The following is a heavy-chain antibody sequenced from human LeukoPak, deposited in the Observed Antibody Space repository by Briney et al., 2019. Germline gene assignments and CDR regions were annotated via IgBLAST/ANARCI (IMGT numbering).Heavy chain of an antibody. CDR2: INTDSSSI. D-gene: IGHD2-15*01. CDR3: ARDLGYCSGGRCYYYYGMDV. J-gene: IGHJ6*02. V-gene: IGHV3-74*01. CDR1: GFTFSNYW. Sequence: GRSLRLSCAASGFTFSNYWMHWVRQAPGEGLVWVSRINTDSSSISYADSVKGRFTISRDNAKNTLYLQMNSLRAEDTAVYYCARDLGYCSGGRCYYYYGMDVWGQGTTVTVSS.